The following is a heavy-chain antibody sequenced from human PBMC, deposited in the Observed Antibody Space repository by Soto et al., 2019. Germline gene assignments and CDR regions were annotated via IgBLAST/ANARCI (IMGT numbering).Heavy chain of an antibody. D-gene: IGHD3-22*01. Sequence: ASVKVSCKASGYTFTSYGISCVRQAPGQGLEWMGWISAYNGNTNYAQKLQGRVTMTTDTSTSTAYMELRSLRSDDTAVYYCARAVVVYNWFDPWGQGTLVTVSS. V-gene: IGHV1-18*01. CDR1: GYTFTSYG. CDR2: ISAYNGNT. J-gene: IGHJ5*02. CDR3: ARAVVVYNWFDP.